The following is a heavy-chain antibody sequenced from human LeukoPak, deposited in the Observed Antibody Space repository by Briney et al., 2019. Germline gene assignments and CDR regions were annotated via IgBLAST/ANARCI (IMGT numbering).Heavy chain of an antibody. J-gene: IGHJ6*02. CDR3: ARDFAFPLNSSSWFQAHYFYGMDV. CDR2: IKQDGSEK. D-gene: IGHD6-13*01. CDR1: GFTFSSYW. V-gene: IGHV3-7*01. Sequence: GGSLRLSCAASGFTFSSYWMSWVRQAPGKGLEWVANIKQDGSEKYYVDSVKGRFTISRDNAKNSLYLQMNSLRAEDTAVYYCARDFAFPLNSSSWFQAHYFYGMDVWGQGTTVTVSS.